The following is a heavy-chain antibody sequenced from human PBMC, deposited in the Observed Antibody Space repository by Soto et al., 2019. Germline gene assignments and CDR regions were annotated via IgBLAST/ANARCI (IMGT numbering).Heavy chain of an antibody. CDR2: IRGYNGNT. Sequence: QVQLVQSGAEVKKPGASVKVSCKTSGYTFTNNGINWVRQAPGKGLEWMGWIRGYNGNTAYAQKPQGRLNMTTNTFTSTAYMEMKSLTTDDTAVYYCTRGSTHYRIDVWGQGNNVNVPS. CDR1: GYTFTNNG. D-gene: IGHD1-1*01. CDR3: TRGSTHYRIDV. J-gene: IGHJ6*02. V-gene: IGHV1-18*04.